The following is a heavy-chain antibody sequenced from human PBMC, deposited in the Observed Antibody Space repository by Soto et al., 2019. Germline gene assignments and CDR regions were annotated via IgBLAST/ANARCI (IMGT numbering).Heavy chain of an antibody. Sequence: GGSLRLSCAASGFTFSDYAMHWVRQAPGKGLEWVALIWHDGINKYYADSVKGRFTISRDNSKNTLYLQMNSLRAEDTAVYYCAKETLGYCSSGSCRIDYWGQGTLVTVSS. J-gene: IGHJ4*02. CDR2: IWHDGINK. D-gene: IGHD2-15*01. V-gene: IGHV3-33*06. CDR3: AKETLGYCSSGSCRIDY. CDR1: GFTFSDYA.